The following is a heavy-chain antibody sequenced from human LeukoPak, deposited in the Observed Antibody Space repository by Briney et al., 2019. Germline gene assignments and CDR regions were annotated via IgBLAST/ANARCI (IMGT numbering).Heavy chain of an antibody. J-gene: IGHJ4*02. CDR2: ISGSGGST. CDR3: AKDSPTYYYDSSGYLFDY. Sequence: GGSLRLSCAASGFTFSSYAMSWVRQAPGKGLEWVSAISGSGGSTYYAGSVKGRFTISRDNSKNTLYLQMNSLRAEDTAVYYCAKDSPTYYYDSSGYLFDYWGQGTLVTVSS. CDR1: GFTFSSYA. D-gene: IGHD3-22*01. V-gene: IGHV3-23*01.